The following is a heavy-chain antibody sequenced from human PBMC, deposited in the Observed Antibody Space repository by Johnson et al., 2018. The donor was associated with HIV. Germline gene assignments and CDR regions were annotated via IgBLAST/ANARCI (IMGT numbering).Heavy chain of an antibody. CDR3: TRRRDLDAFDI. Sequence: VQLVESRGVLVQPGGSLRLSCAASGLTFSSYWMHWVRQAPGKGLEWVSAISGSGDSTYYADSVKGRFTISRDDSKNTAYLQMNSLKTEDTAVYYCTRRRDLDAFDIWGQGTMVTISS. D-gene: IGHD1-1*01. CDR1: GLTFSSYW. V-gene: IGHV3-23*04. J-gene: IGHJ3*02. CDR2: ISGSGDST.